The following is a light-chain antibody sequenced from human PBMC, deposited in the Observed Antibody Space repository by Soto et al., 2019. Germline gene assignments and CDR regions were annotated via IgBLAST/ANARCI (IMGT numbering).Light chain of an antibody. V-gene: IGKV1-39*01. CDR1: QSIDTY. Sequence: DIQVTQSPSSLSASVGDRVTITCRASQSIDTYLNWYQQTPGKAPKLLIYAASSLQSGVPSRFSGSGSGTDFTLAISSLQPEDFATYYCQQSYSSPWTFGQGTKVEIK. J-gene: IGKJ1*01. CDR2: AAS. CDR3: QQSYSSPWT.